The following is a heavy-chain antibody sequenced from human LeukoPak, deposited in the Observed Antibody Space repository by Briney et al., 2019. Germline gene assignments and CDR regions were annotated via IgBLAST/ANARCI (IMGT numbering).Heavy chain of an antibody. CDR2: IYYSGST. Sequence: SETLSLTCTVSGGSISSGDYYWSWIRQPPGKGLEWIGYIYYSGSTYYNPSLKSRVTISVDTSKNQFSLKLSSVTAADTAVYYCARNVDTAMVEMYYFDYWGQGTLVTVSS. D-gene: IGHD5-18*01. V-gene: IGHV4-30-4*08. CDR1: GGSISSGDYY. CDR3: ARNVDTAMVEMYYFDY. J-gene: IGHJ4*02.